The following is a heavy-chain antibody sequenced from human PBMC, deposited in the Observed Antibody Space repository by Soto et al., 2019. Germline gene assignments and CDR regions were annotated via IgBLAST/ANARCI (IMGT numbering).Heavy chain of an antibody. V-gene: IGHV3-11*05. Sequence: QVQLVESGGGLVKPGGSLRLSCAASGFTFSDYYMSWIRQAPGKGLEWVSYISSSSSYTNYADSVKGRFTISRDNAKNSLYLQRNSLRAEDTAVYYCARVGISRFMTTVAHWGQGTLVTVSS. CDR2: ISSSSSYT. CDR1: GFTFSDYY. CDR3: ARVGISRFMTTVAH. J-gene: IGHJ4*02. D-gene: IGHD4-17*01.